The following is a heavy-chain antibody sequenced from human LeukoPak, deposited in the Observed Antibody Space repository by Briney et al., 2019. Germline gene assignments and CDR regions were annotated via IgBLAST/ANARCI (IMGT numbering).Heavy chain of an antibody. V-gene: IGHV3-64*01. CDR1: GFTFSSYA. D-gene: IGHD3-10*01. CDR2: ISSKGGST. Sequence: GGSLRLSCAASGFTFSSYAMHWVRQAPGKGLEYVSAISSKGGSTYYANSVKGRFTISRDNSKNTLYLQMGSLRAEDMAVYYCARYGSGSYYKYWGQGTLVTVSS. CDR3: ARYGSGSYYKY. J-gene: IGHJ4*02.